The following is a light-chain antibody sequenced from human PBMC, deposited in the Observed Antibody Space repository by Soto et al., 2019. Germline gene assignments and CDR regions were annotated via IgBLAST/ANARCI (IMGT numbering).Light chain of an antibody. Sequence: QSVLTHPRSVSGSPGQAVTISCTGPRSDVGGYNFVSWYQQHPGKAPKLMIYGVSKRPSAVPDRLSGSKSGNTASLTISGLQAEDDADYYCCSSAGSNHVVFGGGTKLTVL. J-gene: IGLJ2*01. V-gene: IGLV2-11*01. CDR2: GVS. CDR3: CSSAGSNHVV. CDR1: RSDVGGYNF.